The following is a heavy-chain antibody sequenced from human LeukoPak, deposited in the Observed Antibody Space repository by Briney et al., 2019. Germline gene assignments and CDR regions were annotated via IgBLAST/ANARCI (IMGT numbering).Heavy chain of an antibody. Sequence: SETLSLTCVVYGGSFSGYYWSWIRQPPGKGLEWIGEINHSGSTNYNPSLKSRVTISVDTSQNQFSLNLSSVTAADTALYYCARRRTTGTTGYFDSWGQGTLVTVSS. CDR1: GGSFSGYY. D-gene: IGHD1-1*01. J-gene: IGHJ4*02. V-gene: IGHV4-34*01. CDR2: INHSGST. CDR3: ARRRTTGTTGYFDS.